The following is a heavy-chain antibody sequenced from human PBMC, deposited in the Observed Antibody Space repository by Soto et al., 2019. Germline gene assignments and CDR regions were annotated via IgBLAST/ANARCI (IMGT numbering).Heavy chain of an antibody. CDR2: ISYDGSNK. CDR1: AFTFSSYG. Sequence: GGSLRLSCAASAFTFSSYGMNWVRQAPGKGLEWVAVISYDGSNKYYADSVKGRFTISRDNSKNTLFLQMNSLRAEDTAVYYWAIESHRSGGSCYSSRRYYYYCMVAWYPGTMVTV. J-gene: IGHJ6*01. D-gene: IGHD2-15*01. V-gene: IGHV3-33*05. CDR3: AIESHRSGGSCYSSRRYYYYCMVA.